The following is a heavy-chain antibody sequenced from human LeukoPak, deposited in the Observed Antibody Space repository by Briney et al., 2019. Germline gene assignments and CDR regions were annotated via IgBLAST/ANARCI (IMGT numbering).Heavy chain of an antibody. CDR2: MNPNSGNT. Sequence: GASVKVSCKASGYTFTSYDINWVRQATGQGLEWMGWMNPNSGNTGYAQKFQGRVTITRNTSISTAYMELSSLRSEDTAVYYCASWALYSSSSGLDAFDIWGQGTMVTVSS. D-gene: IGHD6-6*01. V-gene: IGHV1-8*03. CDR1: GYTFTSYD. CDR3: ASWALYSSSSGLDAFDI. J-gene: IGHJ3*02.